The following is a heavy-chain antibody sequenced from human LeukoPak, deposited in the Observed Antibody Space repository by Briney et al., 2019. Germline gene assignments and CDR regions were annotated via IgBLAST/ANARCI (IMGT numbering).Heavy chain of an antibody. J-gene: IGHJ3*02. D-gene: IGHD3-16*01. V-gene: IGHV4-59*01. CDR3: ARDPIGVFDI. CDR2: IYYSGST. Sequence: SETLSLTCTVSGGSISSYYWSWIRQPPGKGLEWIGYIYYSGSTNYNPSLKSRVTISVDTSKNQFSLKLSSVTAADTAVYYCARDPIGVFDIWGQGTMVTVSS. CDR1: GGSISSYY.